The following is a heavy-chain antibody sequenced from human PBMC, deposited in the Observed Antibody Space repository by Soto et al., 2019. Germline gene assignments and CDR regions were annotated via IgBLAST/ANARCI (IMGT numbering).Heavy chain of an antibody. D-gene: IGHD1-26*01. Sequence: PSETLSLTCAVSGDSISNDNWWSWVRQPPGKGLEWIGEIYHTGTTNYNPSLTGRVTISVDRPKNPFSLGLTSVTAADTAVYFCARNGYYSLDLWGQGAMVTVSS. CDR3: ARNGYYSLDL. CDR2: IYHTGTT. V-gene: IGHV4-4*02. CDR1: GDSISNDNW. J-gene: IGHJ3*01.